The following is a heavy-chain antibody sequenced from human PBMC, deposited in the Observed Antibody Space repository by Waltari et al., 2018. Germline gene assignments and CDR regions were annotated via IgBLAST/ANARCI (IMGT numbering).Heavy chain of an antibody. CDR1: GFTFSSYG. Sequence: QVQLVESGGGVVQPGRSLRLSCAASGFTFSSYGMHWVRQAPGKGLEWVAVIWYDGSNKYYADSVKGRFTISRDNSKNTLYLQMNSLRAEDTAVYYCARARSYYDSSGAQYWGQGTLVTVSS. V-gene: IGHV3-33*01. CDR2: IWYDGSNK. CDR3: ARARSYYDSSGAQY. J-gene: IGHJ4*02. D-gene: IGHD3-22*01.